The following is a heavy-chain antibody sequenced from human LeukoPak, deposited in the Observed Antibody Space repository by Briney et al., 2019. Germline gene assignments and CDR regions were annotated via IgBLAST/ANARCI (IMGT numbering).Heavy chain of an antibody. D-gene: IGHD1-1*01. CDR1: GGSFSGYY. Sequence: SETLSLTCAVYGGSFSGYYWSWIRQPPGKGLEWIGEINHSGSTNYNPSLKSRVTISVDTSKNQFSLKLSSVTAADTAVYYCARGLRGDNYYFDYWGQGPRSPSPQ. V-gene: IGHV4-34*01. CDR3: ARGLRGDNYYFDY. CDR2: INHSGST. J-gene: IGHJ4*02.